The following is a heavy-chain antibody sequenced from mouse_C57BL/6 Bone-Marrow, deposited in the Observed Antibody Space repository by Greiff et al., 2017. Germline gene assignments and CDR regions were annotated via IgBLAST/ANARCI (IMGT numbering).Heavy chain of an antibody. Sequence: EVKVVESGGDLVKPGGSLKLSCAASGFTFSSYGMSWVRQTPDKRLEWVATISSGGSYTYYPDSVKGRFTISRDNAKNTLYLQMSSLKSEDTAMYYCARIIYYYGSNYAMDYWGQGTSVTVAS. CDR1: GFTFSSYG. D-gene: IGHD1-1*01. V-gene: IGHV5-6*01. J-gene: IGHJ4*01. CDR3: ARIIYYYGSNYAMDY. CDR2: ISSGGSYT.